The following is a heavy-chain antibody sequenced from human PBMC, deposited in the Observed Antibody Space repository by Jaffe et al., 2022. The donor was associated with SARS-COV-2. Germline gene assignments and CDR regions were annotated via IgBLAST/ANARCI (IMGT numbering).Heavy chain of an antibody. J-gene: IGHJ6*02. CDR2: IKSKINGGTT. V-gene: IGHV3-15*01. CDR1: GLTFTNAW. Sequence: EVQLVESGGGLVKPGGSLRLSCAASGLTFTNAWMSWVRQAPGKGLEWAGRIKSKINGGTTDYAAPVKGRFTISRDDSKNTLYLQMNSLKTEDTGVYYCSTSSDYYGMDVWGQGTTVTVSS. CDR3: STSSDYYGMDV.